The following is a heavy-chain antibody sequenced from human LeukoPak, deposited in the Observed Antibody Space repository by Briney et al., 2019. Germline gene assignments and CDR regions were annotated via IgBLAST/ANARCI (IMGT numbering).Heavy chain of an antibody. CDR3: ARAFRAARALTDY. CDR1: GYTFTGYY. J-gene: IGHJ4*02. Sequence: ASAKVSCKASGYTFTGYYMHWVRQAPGQGLEWMGWINPNSGGTNYAQKFQGRVTMTRDTSISTAYMELSRLRSDDTAVYYCARAFRAARALTDYWGQGTLVTVSS. D-gene: IGHD6-6*01. CDR2: INPNSGGT. V-gene: IGHV1-2*02.